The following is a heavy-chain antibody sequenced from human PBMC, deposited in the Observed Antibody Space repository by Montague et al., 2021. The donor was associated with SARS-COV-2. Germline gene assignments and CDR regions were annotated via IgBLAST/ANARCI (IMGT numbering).Heavy chain of an antibody. J-gene: IGHJ5*02. D-gene: IGHD3-10*01. V-gene: IGHV4-39*01. CDR1: GGSISSSSYY. Sequence: SETLSLTCTVSGGSISSSSYYWGWIRQPPGKGLEWIGSIYYSGSTYYNPSLKSRVTISVDTSKNQFSLKLSSVTAADTAVYYCVSHPSVLLWFGELLSDRFDPWGQGTLVTVSS. CDR2: IYYSGST. CDR3: VSHPSVLLWFGELLSDRFDP.